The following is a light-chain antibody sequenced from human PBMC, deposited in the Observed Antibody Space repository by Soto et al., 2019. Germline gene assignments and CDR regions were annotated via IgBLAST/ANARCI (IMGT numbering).Light chain of an antibody. CDR3: GSWDSSLSAYV. CDR1: SSNIAGNS. Sequence: QSALAQPPSVSAAPGQTVTISCSGSSSNIAGNSVSWYQQLPGTAPKLLIYDDNKRPSGIPDRFSGSKSGTSATLGITGFQTGDEADYYRGSWDSSLSAYVFGTGTKVTVL. V-gene: IGLV1-51*01. CDR2: DDN. J-gene: IGLJ1*01.